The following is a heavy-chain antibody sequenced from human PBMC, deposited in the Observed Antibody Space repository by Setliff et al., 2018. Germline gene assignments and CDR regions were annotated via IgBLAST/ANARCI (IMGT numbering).Heavy chain of an antibody. D-gene: IGHD3-22*01. Sequence: PGESLKISCKGSGYRFTTYWIAWVRQMPGKGLEWMGLIWPGDSDTKYSPSFQGRVTISADKSINTAYLEWSSLQAPDTAMYYCARSAWGSSGYYPYYFDYWGQGTLVTVSS. CDR3: ARSAWGSSGYYPYYFDY. CDR2: IWPGDSDT. J-gene: IGHJ4*02. CDR1: GYRFTTYW. V-gene: IGHV5-51*01.